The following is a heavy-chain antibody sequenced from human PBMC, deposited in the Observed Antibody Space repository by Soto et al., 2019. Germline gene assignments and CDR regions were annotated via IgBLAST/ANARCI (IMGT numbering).Heavy chain of an antibody. CDR2: IKQDGSEK. Sequence: GGSLRLSCAASGFTFSSYWMSWVRQAPGKGLEWVANIKQDGSEKYYVDSVKGRFTISRDNAKNSLYLQMNSLRAEDTAVYYCARDREEDCSSTSCYAFDYWGQGTLVTVSS. V-gene: IGHV3-7*01. CDR3: ARDREEDCSSTSCYAFDY. J-gene: IGHJ4*02. CDR1: GFTFSSYW. D-gene: IGHD2-2*01.